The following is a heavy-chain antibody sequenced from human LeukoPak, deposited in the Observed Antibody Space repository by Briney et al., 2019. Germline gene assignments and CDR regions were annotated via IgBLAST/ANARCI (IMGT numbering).Heavy chain of an antibody. J-gene: IGHJ4*02. CDR3: AKGHTGSCYSLQDC. V-gene: IGHV3-23*01. Sequence: GGSLRLSCAASGFTFSTYAMTWVRQAPGKGLEWVPVISGNDDTTYYADSVKGRFTISRDNSKNTLYLQMNSLRAEDTAIYYCAKGHTGSCYSLQDCWGQGTLVTVSS. D-gene: IGHD2-15*01. CDR2: ISGNDDTT. CDR1: GFTFSTYA.